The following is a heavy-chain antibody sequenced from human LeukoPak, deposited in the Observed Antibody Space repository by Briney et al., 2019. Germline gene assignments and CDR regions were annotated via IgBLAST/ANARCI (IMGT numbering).Heavy chain of an antibody. V-gene: IGHV1-8*03. CDR1: GYTFTIYD. CDR3: ARGRSTGYPYYFEY. J-gene: IGHJ4*02. Sequence: GASVTVSFKASGYTFTIYDINWVRQATGQGREWMGWMNPNSGSTGYAQKFQGRVTITRNTSISTAYMELSGLRSEDTAVYYCARGRSTGYPYYFEYWGQGTLVTVSS. D-gene: IGHD5-12*01. CDR2: MNPNSGST.